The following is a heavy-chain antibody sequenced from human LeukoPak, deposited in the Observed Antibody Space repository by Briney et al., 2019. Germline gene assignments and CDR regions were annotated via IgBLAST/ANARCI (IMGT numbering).Heavy chain of an antibody. V-gene: IGHV4-59*01. J-gene: IGHJ3*02. Sequence: PSETLSLTCTVSGGSISSYYWSWIRQPPGKGLEWIGYIYYSGSTNYNPPLKSRVTISVDTSKNQFSLKLSSVTAADTAVYYCARDLLPYCSGGSCYSVHAFDIWGQGTMVTVSS. CDR2: IYYSGST. D-gene: IGHD2-15*01. CDR3: ARDLLPYCSGGSCYSVHAFDI. CDR1: GGSISSYY.